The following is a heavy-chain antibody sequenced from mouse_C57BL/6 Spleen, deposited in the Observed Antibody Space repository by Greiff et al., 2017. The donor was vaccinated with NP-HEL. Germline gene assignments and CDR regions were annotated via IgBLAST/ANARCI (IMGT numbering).Heavy chain of an antibody. D-gene: IGHD3-2*02. V-gene: IGHV1-26*01. J-gene: IGHJ2*01. CDR1: GYTFTDYY. Sequence: VQLQQSGPELVKPGASVKISCKASGYTFTDYYMNWVKQSHGKSLEWIGDINPNNGGTSYNQKFKGKATLTVDKSSSTAYMELRSLTSEDSAVYYCARKPAQGYFDYWGQGTTLTVSS. CDR2: INPNNGGT. CDR3: ARKPAQGYFDY.